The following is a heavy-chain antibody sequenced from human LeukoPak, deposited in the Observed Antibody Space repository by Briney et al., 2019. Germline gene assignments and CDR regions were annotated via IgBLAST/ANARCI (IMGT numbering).Heavy chain of an antibody. CDR1: GGSISSYY. J-gene: IGHJ4*02. D-gene: IGHD2-15*01. V-gene: IGHV4-4*07. CDR3: ARAGYCSGGSCSFFNDG. Sequence: SEILSLTCTVSGGSISSYYWSWIRQPAGKGLEWIGRIYTSGSTNYNPSLKSRVTMSVDTSKNQFSLKLSSVTAADTAVYYCARAGYCSGGSCSFFNDGWGQGTLVTVSS. CDR2: IYTSGST.